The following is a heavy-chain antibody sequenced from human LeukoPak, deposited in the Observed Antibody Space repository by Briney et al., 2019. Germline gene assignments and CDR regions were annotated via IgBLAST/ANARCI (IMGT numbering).Heavy chain of an antibody. CDR3: AKEGRDHSYGDD. CDR2: ISGSGGRT. Sequence: GGSLRLSCAASGFTFSGYATSWVRQTPGKGLEWVSAISGSGGRTYYADSVRGRFTISRDNSEDTLHLQMNSLRAEDTALYYCAKEGRDHSYGDDWGQGSLVTVSS. J-gene: IGHJ4*02. CDR1: GFTFSGYA. D-gene: IGHD5-18*01. V-gene: IGHV3-23*01.